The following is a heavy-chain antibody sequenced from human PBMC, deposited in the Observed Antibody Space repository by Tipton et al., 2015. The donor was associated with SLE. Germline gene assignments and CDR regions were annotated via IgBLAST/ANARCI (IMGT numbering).Heavy chain of an antibody. CDR2: IYYSGYT. CDR3: ARELDTFDI. J-gene: IGHJ3*02. CDR1: GGSISSYF. Sequence: TLSLTCTVSGGSISSYFWSWIRQPPGNGLEWIGYIYYSGYTNYNPSLKSRVTMSVDTSNNQFSLKLSSVTAADTAVYYCARELDTFDIWGQGTMVTVSS. V-gene: IGHV4-59*12.